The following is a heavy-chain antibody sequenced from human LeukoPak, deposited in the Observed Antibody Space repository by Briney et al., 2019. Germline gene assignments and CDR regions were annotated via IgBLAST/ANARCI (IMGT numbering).Heavy chain of an antibody. CDR1: GFTFSSYS. D-gene: IGHD4-17*01. Sequence: GGSLRLSCAASGFTFSSYSMNWVRQAPGKGLEWVSYISSSSSTIYYADSVKGRFTISRDNAKNSLYLQMNSLRAEDTAVYYCATVTTVTTSSYWGQGTLVTVSS. J-gene: IGHJ4*02. CDR3: ATVTTVTTSSY. CDR2: ISSSSSTI. V-gene: IGHV3-48*01.